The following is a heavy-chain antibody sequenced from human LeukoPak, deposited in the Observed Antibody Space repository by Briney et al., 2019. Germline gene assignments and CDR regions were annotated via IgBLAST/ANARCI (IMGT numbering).Heavy chain of an antibody. D-gene: IGHD5-18*01. CDR1: GFTFNSFS. CDR2: ISSSSSST. J-gene: IGHJ4*02. Sequence: GGYLRLSCAASGFTFNSFSMNWVRQAPGNGLEWVSSISSSSSSTYYADSVKGRFTISRDNAKNSLYLQMNSLRAEDTAVYYCARASGCIVETATMGSYWGQGTLVTVSS. CDR3: ARASGCIVETATMGSY. V-gene: IGHV3-21*01.